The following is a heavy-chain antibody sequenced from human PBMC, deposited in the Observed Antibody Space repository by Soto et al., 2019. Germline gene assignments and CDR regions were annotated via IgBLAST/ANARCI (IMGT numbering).Heavy chain of an antibody. Sequence: GGSLRLSCAASEFTFSNYAMSWVRQAPGKGLEWVSAISNGGSTKYYADSVKGRCTISKDKSKNTLYLQKNRMKDKKKAVYYCAKNPGYYYDSTGYHFDYWGQGT. CDR3: AKNPGYYYDSTGYHFDY. J-gene: IGHJ4*02. CDR2: ISNGGSTK. D-gene: IGHD3-22*01. CDR1: EFTFSNYA. V-gene: IGHV3-23*01.